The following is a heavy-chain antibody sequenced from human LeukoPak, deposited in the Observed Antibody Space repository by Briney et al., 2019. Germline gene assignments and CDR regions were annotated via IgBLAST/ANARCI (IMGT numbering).Heavy chain of an antibody. D-gene: IGHD3-22*01. Sequence: GGSLRLSCAASGFTFSNYAMHWVRQAPGKGLEWVAVISYDGSDKYYADSVKGRFTISRDNSKNTLYLQMNSLRAEDTAVYYCARKTDSGGQGDYWGPGTLVTVSS. CDR2: ISYDGSDK. V-gene: IGHV3-30*14. CDR1: GFTFSNYA. CDR3: ARKTDSGGQGDY. J-gene: IGHJ4*02.